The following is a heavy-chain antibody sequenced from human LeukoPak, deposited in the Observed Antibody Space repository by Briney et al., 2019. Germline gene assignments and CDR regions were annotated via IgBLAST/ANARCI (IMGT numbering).Heavy chain of an antibody. J-gene: IGHJ6*03. CDR2: IIPIFGTA. CDR1: GGTFSSYA. D-gene: IGHD3-22*01. V-gene: IGHV1-69*05. Sequence: ASVKVSCKASGGTFSSYAIGWVRQAPGQGLEWMGGIIPIFGTANYAQKFQGRVTITTDESTSTAYMELSSLRSEDTAVYYCARERYYDSSGYPPGRFYMDVWGKGTTVTVSS. CDR3: ARERYYDSSGYPPGRFYMDV.